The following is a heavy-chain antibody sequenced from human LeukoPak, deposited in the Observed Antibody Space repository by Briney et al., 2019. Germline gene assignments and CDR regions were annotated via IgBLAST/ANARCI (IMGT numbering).Heavy chain of an antibody. CDR2: IYYSGST. J-gene: IGHJ4*02. CDR3: ARGKYYYDSSGYSGVYFDY. V-gene: IGHV4-59*01. D-gene: IGHD3-22*01. CDR1: GGSISSYY. Sequence: SETLSLTCTVSGGSISSYYWSWIRQPPGKGLEWIGYIYYSGSTNYNPSLKSRVTISVDTSKNQFSLKLSSVTAADTAVYYCARGKYYYDSSGYSGVYFDYWGQGTLVTVSS.